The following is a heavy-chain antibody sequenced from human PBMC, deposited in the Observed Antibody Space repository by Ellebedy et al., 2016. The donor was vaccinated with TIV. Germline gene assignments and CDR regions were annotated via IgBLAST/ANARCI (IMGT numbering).Heavy chain of an antibody. D-gene: IGHD3-22*01. V-gene: IGHV3-30*02. CDR2: IRYDGSNK. CDR1: GFTFSSYG. Sequence: GESLKISCAASGFTFSSYGMHWVRQAPGKGLEWVAFIRYDGSNKYYADSVKGRFSISRDNSKNTLYLQMNSLRAEDTAVYYCAKGTTMIVAGGMDVWGQGTTVTVSS. J-gene: IGHJ6*02. CDR3: AKGTTMIVAGGMDV.